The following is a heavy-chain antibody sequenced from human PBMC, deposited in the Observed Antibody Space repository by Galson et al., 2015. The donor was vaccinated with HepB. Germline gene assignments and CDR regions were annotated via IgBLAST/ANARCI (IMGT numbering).Heavy chain of an antibody. CDR3: AKDLVSECGYSYGNFDY. V-gene: IGHV3-23*01. Sequence: SLRLSCAASGFTLSRYAMSWVRQTPGKGLEWVSAITGSGGTTYYADSVKGRFTISRDNPKNTVYLQMNSLRAEDTAVYHCAKDLVSECGYSYGNFDYWGQGTLVTVSS. CDR1: GFTLSRYA. D-gene: IGHD5-18*01. J-gene: IGHJ4*02. CDR2: ITGSGGTT.